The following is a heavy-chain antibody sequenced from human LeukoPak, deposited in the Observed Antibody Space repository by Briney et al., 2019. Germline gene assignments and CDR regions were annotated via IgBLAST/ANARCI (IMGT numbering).Heavy chain of an antibody. D-gene: IGHD6-19*01. Sequence: KPGESLKISCKGSGYSFTSYWIGWVRQMPGKGLEWMGIIYPGDSDTRYSPSFQGQVTISAGKSISTAYLQWSSLKASDTAMYYCARLRRYSSGWYYFDYWGQGTLVTVSS. J-gene: IGHJ4*02. V-gene: IGHV5-51*03. CDR3: ARLRRYSSGWYYFDY. CDR1: GYSFTSYW. CDR2: IYPGDSDT.